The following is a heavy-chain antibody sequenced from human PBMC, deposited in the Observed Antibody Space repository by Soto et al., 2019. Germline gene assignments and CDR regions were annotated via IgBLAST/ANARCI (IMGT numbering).Heavy chain of an antibody. V-gene: IGHV4-31*03. CDR3: AREIPYYEDRAGMEV. D-gene: IGHD3-22*01. CDR1: GGSISTGGYY. Sequence: QVQLQESGPGLVKPSQTLSLTCTVSGGSISTGGYYWSWIRKHPVKGLEWIGYIYYIGSTYYNPSLKSRVTISVDTSKNQFSRKLSSVTAADTGVYYCAREIPYYEDRAGMEVWGQGTTVTVSS. CDR2: IYYIGST. J-gene: IGHJ6*02.